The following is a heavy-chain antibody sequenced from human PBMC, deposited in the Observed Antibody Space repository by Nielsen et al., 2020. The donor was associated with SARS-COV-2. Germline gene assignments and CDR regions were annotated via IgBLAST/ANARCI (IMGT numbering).Heavy chain of an antibody. Sequence: VRQAPGKGLEWVSVIYSGGSSTCYADSVKGRFTISRDNSKNTLCLQMNSLRAEDTAVYYCAKEDYYDSSGYYKKGAFDIWGQGTMVTVSS. CDR2: IYSGGSST. CDR3: AKEDYYDSSGYYKKGAFDI. D-gene: IGHD3-22*01. J-gene: IGHJ3*02. V-gene: IGHV3-23*03.